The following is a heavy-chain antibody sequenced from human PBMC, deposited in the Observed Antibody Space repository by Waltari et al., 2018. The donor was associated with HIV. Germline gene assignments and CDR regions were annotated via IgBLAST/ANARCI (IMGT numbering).Heavy chain of an antibody. CDR3: VKFAGPTISGFFYDSADV. CDR1: GFSFGSYD. J-gene: IGHJ3*01. V-gene: IGHV3-30*13. Sequence: GQILESGGHVVRAGETLRLSCVGSGFSFGSYDIHWVRQSPMNGLEWLAGVVFEEVKVVVSDSVKGRFTGARDRSRGSLSLEMSGLRPEDSGRYHCVKFAGPTISGFFYDSADVWGPGTAVTVSP. D-gene: IGHD3-16*01. CDR2: VVFEEVKV.